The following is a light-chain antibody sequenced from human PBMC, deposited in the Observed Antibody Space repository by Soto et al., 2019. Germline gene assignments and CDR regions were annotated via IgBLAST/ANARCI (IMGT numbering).Light chain of an antibody. CDR1: QSVGNN. J-gene: IGKJ1*01. Sequence: DIVMTQSPGTLSVSPGERATLSCRASQSVGNNLAWYQQKPGQAPRLLIHGASTRATGIPARFSGSGSGTEFTLTISSLQSEDFAVYYCQHQSIWPRTFGQGTKVEIK. CDR2: GAS. CDR3: QHQSIWPRT. V-gene: IGKV3-15*01.